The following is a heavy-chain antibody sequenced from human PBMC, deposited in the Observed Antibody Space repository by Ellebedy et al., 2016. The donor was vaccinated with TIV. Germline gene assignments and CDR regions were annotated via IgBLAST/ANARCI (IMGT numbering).Heavy chain of an antibody. CDR2: IGTAGDT. D-gene: IGHD4-23*01. V-gene: IGHV3-13*01. CDR3: AREYGGRNAFDI. CDR1: GFTFSSYD. Sequence: GESLKISXAASGFTFSSYDMHWVRQATGKGLEWVSAIGTAGDTYYPGSVKGRFTISRENAKNSLYLQMNSLRAGDTAGYYCAREYGGRNAFDIWGQGTMVTVSS. J-gene: IGHJ3*02.